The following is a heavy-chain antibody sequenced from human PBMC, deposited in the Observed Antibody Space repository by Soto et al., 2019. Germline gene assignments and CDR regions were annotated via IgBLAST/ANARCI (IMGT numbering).Heavy chain of an antibody. CDR3: ARESDVTLIRGGPRPHAFDI. CDR2: IYYTGTT. CDR1: VGSSISRDYY. D-gene: IGHD3-10*01. V-gene: IGHV4-31*02. J-gene: IGHJ3*02. Sequence: PSETRSLTWTVSVGSSISRDYYYDCIRQHPRNSLDWIAYIYYTGTTYYNPSLQSRLTISVDTSDKQFSLELSSVTAADTAVYYCARESDVTLIRGGPRPHAFDIWGQGTMVTVSS.